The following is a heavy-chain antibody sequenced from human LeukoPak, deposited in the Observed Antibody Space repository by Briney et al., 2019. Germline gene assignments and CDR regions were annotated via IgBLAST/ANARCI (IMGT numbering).Heavy chain of an antibody. CDR3: AKAGYDYDYYYYMDV. D-gene: IGHD5-12*01. CDR1: GFTFSIYG. J-gene: IGHJ6*03. Sequence: GGSLRLSCAASGFTFSIYGMSWVRQAPGRGLEWVSAMSGSGGSTYYADSVKGRFTISRDNSKNTLYLQMNSLRAEDTAVYYCAKAGYDYDYYYYMDVWGKGTTVTISS. V-gene: IGHV3-23*01. CDR2: MSGSGGST.